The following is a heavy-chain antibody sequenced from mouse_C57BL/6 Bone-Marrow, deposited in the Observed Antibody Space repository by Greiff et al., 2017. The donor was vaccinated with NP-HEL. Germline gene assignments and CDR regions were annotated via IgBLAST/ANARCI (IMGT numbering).Heavy chain of an antibody. J-gene: IGHJ1*03. CDR2: IDPSDSYT. Sequence: QVQLQQPGAELVMPGASVKLSCKASGYTFTSYWMHWVKQRPGQGLEWIGEIDPSDSYTNYNQKFKGKSTLTVDKSSSTAYMQLSRLTSEDSAVYYCARRTHWYFDVWGTGTTVTVSS. V-gene: IGHV1-69*01. CDR3: ARRTHWYFDV. CDR1: GYTFTSYW.